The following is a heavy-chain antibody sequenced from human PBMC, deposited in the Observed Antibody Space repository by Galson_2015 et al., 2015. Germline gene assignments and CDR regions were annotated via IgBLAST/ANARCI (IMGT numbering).Heavy chain of an antibody. J-gene: IGHJ5*02. D-gene: IGHD2-2*01. CDR3: ARLKPSVVIPTATTNWFDP. CDR1: GYSFTSYW. V-gene: IGHV5-51*01. CDR2: IYPGDSDT. Sequence: QSGAEVKKPGESLKISCKGSGYSFTSYWIGWVRQMPGKGLEWMGIIYPGDSDTRYSPSFQGQVTISADKSISTAYLQWSSLKASDTAMYYGARLKPSVVIPTATTNWFDPWGQGTLVTVSS.